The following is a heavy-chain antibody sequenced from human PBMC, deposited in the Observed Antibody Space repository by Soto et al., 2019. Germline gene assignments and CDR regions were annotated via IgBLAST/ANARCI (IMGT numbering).Heavy chain of an antibody. CDR1: GGTFSRNT. D-gene: IGHD3-22*01. J-gene: IGHJ4*02. CDR3: ARQFDSDTTGYYYAY. Sequence: GASVKVSCKASGGTFSRNTISWVRQAPGQGLEWMGGIMPIFGSANYAQKFQGRVTITADENTRTVYMELSRLRSEDTAVYYCARQFDSDTTGYYYAYWGQGTLDTVSS. CDR2: IMPIFGSA. V-gene: IGHV1-69*13.